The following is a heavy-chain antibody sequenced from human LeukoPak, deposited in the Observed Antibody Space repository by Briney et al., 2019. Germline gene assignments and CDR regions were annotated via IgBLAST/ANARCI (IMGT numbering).Heavy chain of an antibody. Sequence: GGSLRLSCAASGFTFSNAWMSWVRQAPGKGLEWVGRIKSKTDGGTTDYAAPVKGRFTISRDDSSNTLYLQMNSLKTDDTGVYYCSTYSSAWSYDYWGQGTLSPSPQ. V-gene: IGHV3-15*01. CDR1: GFTFSNAW. D-gene: IGHD6-19*01. CDR2: IKSKTDGGTT. CDR3: STYSSAWSYDY. J-gene: IGHJ4*02.